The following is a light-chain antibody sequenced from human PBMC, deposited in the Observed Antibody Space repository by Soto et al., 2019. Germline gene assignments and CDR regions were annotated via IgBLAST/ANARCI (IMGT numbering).Light chain of an antibody. J-gene: IGLJ2*01. CDR1: SSNIGSNY. V-gene: IGLV1-47*02. Sequence: QSVLTQPPSASGTPGQRVTISCSGSSSNIGSNYVYWYQQLPGTAPKLLIYSNNQRPSGVPDRCSGSKSGTSASLAISGLRSEDEADYYCPAWDDSLSAVVFGGGTKLTVL. CDR3: PAWDDSLSAVV. CDR2: SNN.